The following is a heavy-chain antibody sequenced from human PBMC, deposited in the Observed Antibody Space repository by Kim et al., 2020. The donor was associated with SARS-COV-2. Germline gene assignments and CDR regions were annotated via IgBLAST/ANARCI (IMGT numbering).Heavy chain of an antibody. CDR3: AKDLYPHNYYYYGMDV. J-gene: IGHJ6*02. Sequence: GGSLRLSCAASGFTFSSYAMSWVRQAPGKGLEWVSAISGSGGSTYYADSVKGRFTISRDNSKNTLYLQMNSLRAEDTAVYYCAKDLYPHNYYYYGMDVWGQGTTVTVSS. V-gene: IGHV3-23*01. CDR1: GFTFSSYA. CDR2: ISGSGGST.